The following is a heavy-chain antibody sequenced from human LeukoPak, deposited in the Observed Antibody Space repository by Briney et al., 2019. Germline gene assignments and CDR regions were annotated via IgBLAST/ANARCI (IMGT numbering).Heavy chain of an antibody. D-gene: IGHD6-13*01. CDR2: INPSGGTT. CDR1: GYTFTSYY. V-gene: IGHV1-46*01. CDR3: ARDLSSCWFDP. J-gene: IGHJ5*02. Sequence: GASVKVSCKASGYTFTSYYMHWVRQAPGQGLEWMGIINPSGGTTSYAQKFQGRVTMTRDTSTTTVYMELSSLRYEDTAVYYCARDLSSCWFDPWGQGTLVTVSS.